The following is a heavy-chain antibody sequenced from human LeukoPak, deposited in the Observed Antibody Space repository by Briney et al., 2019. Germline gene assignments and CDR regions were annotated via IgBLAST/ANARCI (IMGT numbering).Heavy chain of an antibody. D-gene: IGHD5-18*01. CDR1: GFTFSSYT. CDR3: ARDQGYSQDGYYYAMDV. J-gene: IGHJ6*02. Sequence: GGSLRLSCAASGFTFSSYTMHWVRQAPGKGLEYFSTVNSNGGSTFYADSVKGRFTIPRDNSKNTLYLQMGSLRAEDMGVYYCARDQGYSQDGYYYAMDVWGQGTTVTVSS. V-gene: IGHV3-64*02. CDR2: VNSNGGST.